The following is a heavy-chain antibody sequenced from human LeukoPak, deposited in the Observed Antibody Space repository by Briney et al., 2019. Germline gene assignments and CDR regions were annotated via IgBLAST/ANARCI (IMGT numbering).Heavy chain of an antibody. CDR2: IYPGDSNI. D-gene: IGHD3-10*01. CDR3: ARSSYSYYNTPFDCFDP. Sequence: GESLKISCKGSGYNFATYWIAWVRQMPGRGLEWMGIIYPGDSNIKYSPSFQGPVTISADKSISTAYLQWSSLKASDTAVYYCARSSYSYYNTPFDCFDPWGQGTLVTVSS. V-gene: IGHV5-51*01. J-gene: IGHJ5*02. CDR1: GYNFATYW.